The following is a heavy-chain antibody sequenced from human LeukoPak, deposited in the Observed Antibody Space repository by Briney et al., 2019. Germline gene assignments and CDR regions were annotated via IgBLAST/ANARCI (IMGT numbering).Heavy chain of an antibody. CDR1: GGSISSYY. D-gene: IGHD3-16*01. J-gene: IGHJ4*02. CDR3: ARGGRAFDY. Sequence: SETLSLTCTVSGGSISSYYWSWIRQPPGKGLEWIGYIYYSGSTNYNPSLKSRVTISVDTSKNQFTLKLSSVTAADTAVYYCARGGRAFDYWGQGTLVTVSS. V-gene: IGHV4-59*01. CDR2: IYYSGST.